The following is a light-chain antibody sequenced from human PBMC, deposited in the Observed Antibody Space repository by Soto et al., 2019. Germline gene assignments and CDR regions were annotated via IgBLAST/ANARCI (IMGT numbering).Light chain of an antibody. V-gene: IGKV1-5*01. CDR3: QQYKSLPA. J-gene: IGKJ4*01. CDR1: QSIDGW. CDR2: DAS. Sequence: DLRMTPSPSTLSASVGDRVSITCRASQSIDGWLAWYQQKPGKAPKLLIYDASTLQRGVPSRFSGSGSGTEFTLTISNLQPDDYATYYCQQYKSLPAFGGGTKVEIK.